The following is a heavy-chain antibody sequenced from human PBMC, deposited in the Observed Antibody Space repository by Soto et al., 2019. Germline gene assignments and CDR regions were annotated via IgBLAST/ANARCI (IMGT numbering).Heavy chain of an antibody. CDR2: IIPIFGTA. CDR1: GGTFSTYA. V-gene: IGHV1-69*01. D-gene: IGHD1-7*01. J-gene: IGHJ3*02. Sequence: QVQLVQSGAEVKKPGSSVKVSCKASGGTFSTYAISWVRQAPGQGLEWMGGIIPIFGTANYAQKFQGRVTITADESTSTAYMELSSLRSEDTAVYHCAREATGTSSLSYAFDIWGQGTLVTVSS. CDR3: AREATGTSSLSYAFDI.